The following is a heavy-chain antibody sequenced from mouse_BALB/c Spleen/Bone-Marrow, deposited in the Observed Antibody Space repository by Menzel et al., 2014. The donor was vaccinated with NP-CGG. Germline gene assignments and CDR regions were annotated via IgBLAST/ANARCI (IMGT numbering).Heavy chain of an antibody. CDR2: IYPGGGYT. J-gene: IGHJ4*01. CDR3: ARDTMFPMDY. Sequence: QVQLKESGAELVRPGTSVKISCKASGYTFTNYWLGWVKQRPGHGLEWIGDIYPGGGYTNHNEKFKGKATLTADTSSSTAYMQLSSLTSEDSAVYLCARDTMFPMDYWGQGTSVTVSS. V-gene: IGHV1-63*02. D-gene: IGHD2-12*01. CDR1: GYTFTNYW.